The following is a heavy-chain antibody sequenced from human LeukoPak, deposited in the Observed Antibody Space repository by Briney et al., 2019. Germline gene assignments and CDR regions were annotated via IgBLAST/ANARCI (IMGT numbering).Heavy chain of an antibody. Sequence: SEPLSLTCTVSGRSISSYYWSWIRQPPGKGLEWIGYIYYSGSTNYNRSLKSPVPISVGTFQNQFSLKLSPVTTADTAVYYCARGGSAWPLDYWGQGTLVTVSS. J-gene: IGHJ4*02. V-gene: IGHV4-59*01. CDR2: IYYSGST. CDR3: ARGGSAWPLDY. CDR1: GRSISSYY. D-gene: IGHD6-19*01.